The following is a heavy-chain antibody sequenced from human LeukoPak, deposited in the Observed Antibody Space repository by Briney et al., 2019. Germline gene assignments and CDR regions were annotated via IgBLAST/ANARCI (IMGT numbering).Heavy chain of an antibody. CDR3: ARGGQWLGSGGRGGNWFGP. Sequence: PGGSLRLSCAASGFTFSSYWMSWVRQAPGKGLEWVANIKQDGSEKYYVDSVKGRFTISRDNAKNSLYLQMNSLRAEDTAVYYCARGGQWLGSGGRGGNWFGPWGQGTLVTVSS. D-gene: IGHD6-19*01. J-gene: IGHJ5*02. CDR2: IKQDGSEK. CDR1: GFTFSSYW. V-gene: IGHV3-7*01.